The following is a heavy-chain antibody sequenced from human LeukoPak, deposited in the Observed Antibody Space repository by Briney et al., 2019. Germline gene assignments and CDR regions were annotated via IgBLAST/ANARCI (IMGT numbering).Heavy chain of an antibody. J-gene: IGHJ4*02. V-gene: IGHV4-4*02. CDR2: IYHSGST. CDR3: ASLPTSAWKHSDF. Sequence: PSETLSLTCAVSGGSISSSGWWSWVRQPPGKGLEWIGEIYHSGSTDYNPSLKSPLTISVDKSKNQFSLKLSSVTAADTAVYYCASLPTSAWKHSDFWGQGTLVTVSS. D-gene: IGHD6-19*01. CDR1: GGSISSSGW.